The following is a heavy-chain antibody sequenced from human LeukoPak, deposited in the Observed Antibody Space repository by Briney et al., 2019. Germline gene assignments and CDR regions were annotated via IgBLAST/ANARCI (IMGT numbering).Heavy chain of an antibody. CDR1: GYKFTDYW. Sequence: GESLKISCKGSGYKFTDYWIAWVRQMPGKGLEWMGIVYPSNSETRYSPSFQGQVTISADKSISTGYLQWSSLKAPDTAIYFCARHRYSGSDTQGFDYWGQGTLVTVSS. CDR2: VYPSNSET. D-gene: IGHD5-12*01. V-gene: IGHV5-51*01. CDR3: ARHRYSGSDTQGFDY. J-gene: IGHJ4*02.